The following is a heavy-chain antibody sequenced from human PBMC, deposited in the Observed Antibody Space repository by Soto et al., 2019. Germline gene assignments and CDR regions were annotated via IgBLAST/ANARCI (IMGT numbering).Heavy chain of an antibody. J-gene: IGHJ4*02. CDR1: GGSISSGGYY. CDR3: ARTAVEWLLYLDY. CDR2: IYYSGST. D-gene: IGHD3-3*01. Sequence: PSETLSLTCTVSGGSISSGGYYWSWIRQHPGKGLEWIGYIYYSGSTYYNPSLKSRVTISVDTSKNQFSLKLSSVTAADTAVYYCARTAVEWLLYLDYWAQGNLVPVSS. V-gene: IGHV4-31*03.